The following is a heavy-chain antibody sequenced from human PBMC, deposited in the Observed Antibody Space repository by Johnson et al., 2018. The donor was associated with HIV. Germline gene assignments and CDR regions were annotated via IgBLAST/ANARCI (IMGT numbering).Heavy chain of an antibody. V-gene: IGHV3-20*04. D-gene: IGHD6-13*01. CDR3: AKDIVGFSSRWTGAFDV. CDR2: INWNGGST. Sequence: VQLVESGGGLVQPGGSLRLSCAASGFTFSSYGMSWVSGINWNGGSTGYADSVKGRFTISRDNAKNSLYLQMNSLRAEDTALYYCAKDIVGFSSRWTGAFDVWGQGTKVTVSS. J-gene: IGHJ3*01. CDR1: GFTFSSYG.